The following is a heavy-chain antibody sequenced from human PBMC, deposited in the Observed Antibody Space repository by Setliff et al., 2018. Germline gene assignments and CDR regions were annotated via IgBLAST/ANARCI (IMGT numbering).Heavy chain of an antibody. CDR2: IKQDGSEK. CDR1: GFTFSSYW. J-gene: IGHJ4*02. D-gene: IGHD3-22*01. Sequence: GSLRLSCAASGFTFSSYWMSWVRQAPGKGLEWVANIKQDGSEKSYVDSVKGRFTISRDNAKNSLYLQMNSLRAEDTAVYYCARDSMFYFDSSGYHVLDYWGQGTLVTVSS. V-gene: IGHV3-7*01. CDR3: ARDSMFYFDSSGYHVLDY.